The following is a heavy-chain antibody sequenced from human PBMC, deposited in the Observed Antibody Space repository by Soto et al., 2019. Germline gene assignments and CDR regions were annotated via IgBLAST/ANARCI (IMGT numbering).Heavy chain of an antibody. CDR1: GGSSISSSYY. J-gene: IGHJ5*02. V-gene: IGHV4-39*01. Sequence: PSETLSLTSPVSGGSSISSSYYWGWIRQPPGKGLEWIGSIYYSGSTYYNPSLKSRVTISVDTSKNQFSLKLSSVTAADTAVYYCARLKQQLVPRFDPWGQGTLVTVSS. D-gene: IGHD6-13*01. CDR3: ARLKQQLVPRFDP. CDR2: IYYSGST.